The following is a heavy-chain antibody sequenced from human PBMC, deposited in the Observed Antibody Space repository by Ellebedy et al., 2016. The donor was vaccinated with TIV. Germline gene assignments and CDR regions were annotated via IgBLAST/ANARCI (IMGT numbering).Heavy chain of an antibody. J-gene: IGHJ6*02. CDR1: GFTFSSYA. CDR3: ARGLLGVRGVWFYGMDV. Sequence: GESLKISCAASGFTFSSYAMSWVRQAPGKGLEWVSAISGSGGTTYYADSVKGRFTISRDNAKNSLYLQMNSLRAEDTAVYYCARGLLGVRGVWFYGMDVWGQGTTVTVSS. D-gene: IGHD3-10*01. V-gene: IGHV3-23*01. CDR2: ISGSGGTT.